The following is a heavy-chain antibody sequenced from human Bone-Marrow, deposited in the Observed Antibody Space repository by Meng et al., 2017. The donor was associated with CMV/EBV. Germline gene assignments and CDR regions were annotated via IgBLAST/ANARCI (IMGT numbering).Heavy chain of an antibody. J-gene: IGHJ6*02. V-gene: IGHV6-1*01. Sequence: SQTLSPTCAISGDSVSSNSAAWTWIRQSPSRGLEWLGRTYYRSKWYYDYAVSVKSRITINPDTSKNQFSLRLNSVAPEDTAVYYCARDLGITGTTYFYYGLDFWGQGTTVTGSS. CDR3: ARDLGITGTTYFYYGLDF. CDR2: TYYRSKWYY. D-gene: IGHD1-14*01. CDR1: GDSVSSNSAA.